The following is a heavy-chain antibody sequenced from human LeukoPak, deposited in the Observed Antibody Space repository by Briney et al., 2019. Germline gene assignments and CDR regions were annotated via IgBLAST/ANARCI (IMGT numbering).Heavy chain of an antibody. CDR1: GFTFSSYS. CDR2: ISSSSSTI. Sequence: PGGSLRLSCAASGFTFSSYSMNWVRQAPAKGLEWVSYISSSSSTIYYSDSVKGRFTISRDNANNSLYLQMNSLRAEATAVYYCAREQWLVRGFDYWGQGTLVTVSS. J-gene: IGHJ4*02. V-gene: IGHV3-48*01. D-gene: IGHD6-19*01. CDR3: AREQWLVRGFDY.